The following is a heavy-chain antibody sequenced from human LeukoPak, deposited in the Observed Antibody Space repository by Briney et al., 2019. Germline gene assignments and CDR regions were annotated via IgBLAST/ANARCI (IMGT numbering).Heavy chain of an antibody. CDR1: GYAISSGYY. J-gene: IGHJ3*02. CDR3: ARHQWELGAFDI. V-gene: IGHV4-38-2*01. CDR2: VYHSGST. D-gene: IGHD1-26*01. Sequence: SETLSLTCAVSGYAISSGYYWGWIRQPPGKGLEWIGSVYHSGSTYYNPSLKSRVTMSVDTSRNQFSLKLSSVTAADTAVYYCARHQWELGAFDIWGQGTMVTVFS.